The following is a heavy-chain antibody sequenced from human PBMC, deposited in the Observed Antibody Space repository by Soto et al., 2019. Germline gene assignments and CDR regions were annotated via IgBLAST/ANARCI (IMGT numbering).Heavy chain of an antibody. CDR2: IIPIIGVT. Sequence: QVQLVQSGAEVKRPGSSVKVSCESSGDTFNSYVISWVRQAPGQGLEWMGGIIPIIGVTHYAPKFQGRVTISALSSTGTAYMELTNLGFEDTALYYCARESLGAKGADHWGQGTLVTVSS. CDR1: GDTFNSYV. CDR3: ARESLGAKGADH. D-gene: IGHD3-16*01. V-gene: IGHV1-69*17. J-gene: IGHJ4*02.